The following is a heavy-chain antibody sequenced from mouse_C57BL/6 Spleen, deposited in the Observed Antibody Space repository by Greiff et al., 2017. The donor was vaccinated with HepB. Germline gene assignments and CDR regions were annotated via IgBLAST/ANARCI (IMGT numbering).Heavy chain of an antibody. CDR3: ARSYGSSEDYAMDY. CDR1: GYTFTSYW. V-gene: IGHV1-52*01. CDR2: IDPSDSET. J-gene: IGHJ4*01. D-gene: IGHD1-1*01. Sequence: VQLQQPGAELVRPGSSVKLSCKASGYTFTSYWMHWVKQRPIQGLEWIGNIDPSDSETHYNQKFKDKATLTVDKSSSTAYMQLSSLTSEDSAVYYCARSYGSSEDYAMDYWGQGTSVTVSS.